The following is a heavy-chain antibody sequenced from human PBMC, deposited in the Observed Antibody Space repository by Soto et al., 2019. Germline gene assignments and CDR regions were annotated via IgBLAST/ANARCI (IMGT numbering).Heavy chain of an antibody. D-gene: IGHD2-21*02. J-gene: IGHJ3*02. Sequence: DVQVVESGGGLVQPGGSLRLSCAASGFTVSNNFMSWVRQAPGKGLGWVSIIKNSAGTEYADSVKGRFNISTDNSKNTVHLQMNSVRAEDTAVYYCARDFLGVTATWVAFDIWGQGTKVTVSS. CDR3: ARDFLGVTATWVAFDI. CDR1: GFTVSNNF. V-gene: IGHV3-66*01. CDR2: IKNSAGT.